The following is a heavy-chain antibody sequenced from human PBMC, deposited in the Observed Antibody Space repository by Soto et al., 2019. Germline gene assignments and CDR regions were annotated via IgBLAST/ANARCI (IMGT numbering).Heavy chain of an antibody. Sequence: PGGSLRLSCAASGFTFSSYSMNWVRQAPGKGLEWVSCISSDGSKISYADSVKGRFTISRDNAKNTLYLQMNSLRAEDTAVYYCARMNILDYWGQGTLVTVSS. CDR2: ISSDGSKI. V-gene: IGHV3-21*01. CDR1: GFTFSSYS. J-gene: IGHJ4*02. CDR3: ARMNILDY.